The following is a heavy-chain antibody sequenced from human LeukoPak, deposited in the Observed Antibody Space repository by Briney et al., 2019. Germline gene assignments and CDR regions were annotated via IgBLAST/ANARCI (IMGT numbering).Heavy chain of an antibody. J-gene: IGHJ5*02. CDR1: GGTFSSYA. Sequence: GASVKVSCKASGGTFSSYAISWVRQAPGQGLEWMGGIIPNFGTANYAQKFQGRVTITTDESTSTAYMELSSLRSEDTAVYYCARVVAAAGTNWFDPWGQGTLVTVSS. CDR2: IIPNFGTA. V-gene: IGHV1-69*05. D-gene: IGHD6-13*01. CDR3: ARVVAAAGTNWFDP.